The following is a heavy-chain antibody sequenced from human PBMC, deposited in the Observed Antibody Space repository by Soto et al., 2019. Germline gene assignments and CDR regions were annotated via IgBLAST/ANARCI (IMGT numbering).Heavy chain of an antibody. CDR2: IDYTGST. CDR1: GGSISGSPYF. V-gene: IGHV4-39*01. J-gene: IGHJ4*02. CDR3: TRPPGF. Sequence: QMQLQESGPGLVKPSKTLSLTCSVSGGSISGSPYFWGWIRQPPGKGLEWIGSIDYTGSTYSSPSLKSRVTMSVDTSKNQFSLNLPSVTAADTAVYYCTRPPGFWGQGTLVTVSS.